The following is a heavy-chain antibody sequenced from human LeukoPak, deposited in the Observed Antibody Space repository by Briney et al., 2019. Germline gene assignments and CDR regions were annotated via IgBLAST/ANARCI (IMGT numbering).Heavy chain of an antibody. CDR1: GFTFSNAW. CDR3: TTYYYDSSGHPYFGY. D-gene: IGHD3-22*01. V-gene: IGHV3-15*07. Sequence: GGSLRLSCAASGFTFSNAWMNWVRQAPGKGLEWVGRINSKPDGGTTDYAAPVKGRFTISRDDSRNMLYLQMNSLTTEDAAVYYCTTYYYDSSGHPYFGYWGQGTLVTVSS. CDR2: INSKPDGGTT. J-gene: IGHJ4*02.